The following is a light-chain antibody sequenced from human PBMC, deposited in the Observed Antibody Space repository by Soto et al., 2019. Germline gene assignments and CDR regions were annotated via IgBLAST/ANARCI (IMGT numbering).Light chain of an antibody. J-gene: IGKJ1*01. CDR1: QSISSY. V-gene: IGKV1-39*01. Sequence: DFQMSQSPSTLSASVGERVSMTCRASQSISSYLNWYQQRPGKAPKLLIYDASNLETGVPSRFSGSGSGTDFTFTISSLQPEDIATYYCQQSYSTPVTLGQGTKVDIK. CDR3: QQSYSTPVT. CDR2: DAS.